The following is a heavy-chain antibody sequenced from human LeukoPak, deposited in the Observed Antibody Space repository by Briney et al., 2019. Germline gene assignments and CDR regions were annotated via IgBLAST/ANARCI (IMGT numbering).Heavy chain of an antibody. D-gene: IGHD2-2*01. V-gene: IGHV3-30*01. J-gene: IGHJ5*02. CDR2: ISYDGSNK. CDR3: ARDRGSSTSRGGPFDP. CDR1: GFTFSSYA. Sequence: PGGSLRLSCAASGFTFSSYAMHWVRQAPGKGLEWVAVISYDGSNKYYADSVKGRFTISRDNSKNTLYLQMNSLRAEDTAVYYCARDRGSSTSRGGPFDPWGQGTLVTVSS.